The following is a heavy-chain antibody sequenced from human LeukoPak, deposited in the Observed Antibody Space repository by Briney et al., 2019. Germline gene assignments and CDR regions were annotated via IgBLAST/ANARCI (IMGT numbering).Heavy chain of an antibody. CDR1: GYSTTSYW. CDR2: IYPGDSDT. V-gene: IGHV5-51*01. D-gene: IGHD1-26*01. CDR3: ARQVWGATIRDYYGMDV. J-gene: IGHJ6*04. Sequence: GASLKISCTGSGYSTTSYWLGWVRQMPGKGLEWMGIIYPGDSDTRYSPSFQGHVTISADKTISTAYLQWSSLKASDTAMYSCARQVWGATIRDYYGMDVWGKGTTVTVSS.